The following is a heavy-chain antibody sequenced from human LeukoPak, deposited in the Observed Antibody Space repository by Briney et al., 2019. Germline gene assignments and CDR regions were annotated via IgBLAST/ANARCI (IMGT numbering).Heavy chain of an antibody. CDR2: ISGSGGST. J-gene: IGHJ4*02. CDR1: GFTFSSYG. CDR3: AKASRDIPAAGPSGYYFDY. Sequence: GGSLRLSCAASGFTFSSYGMSWVRQAPGKGLEWVSAISGSGGSTYYADSVKGRLTISRDNSKNTLYLQMNSLRAEDKAIYYCAKASRDIPAAGPSGYYFDYWGQGTLVTVSS. V-gene: IGHV3-23*01. D-gene: IGHD6-13*01.